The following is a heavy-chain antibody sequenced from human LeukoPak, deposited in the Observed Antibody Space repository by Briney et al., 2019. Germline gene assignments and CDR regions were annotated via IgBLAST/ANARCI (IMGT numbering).Heavy chain of an antibody. CDR1: GGSISSYY. CDR2: IYYSGGT. CDR3: ASYTDAFDI. Sequence: SETLSLTCTVSGGSISSYYWSWIRQPPGKGLEWIGYIYYSGGTNYNPSLKSRVTISVDTSKNQFSLKLSSVTAADTAVYYCASYTDAFDIWGQGTMVTVSS. J-gene: IGHJ3*02. V-gene: IGHV4-59*08.